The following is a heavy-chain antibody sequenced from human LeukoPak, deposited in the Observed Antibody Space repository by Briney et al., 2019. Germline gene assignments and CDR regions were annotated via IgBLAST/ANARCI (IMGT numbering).Heavy chain of an antibody. CDR2: IIPIFGTA. CDR3: ARGCSGGSCFGAEYFQH. Sequence: SVKVSCKASGGTFSSYAISWVRQAPGQGLEWMGGIIPIFGTANYAQKFQGRVTITADESTSTAYMELSSLRSEDTAVYYCARGCSGGSCFGAEYFQHWGQGTLVTVSS. V-gene: IGHV1-69*13. CDR1: GGTFSSYA. D-gene: IGHD2-15*01. J-gene: IGHJ1*01.